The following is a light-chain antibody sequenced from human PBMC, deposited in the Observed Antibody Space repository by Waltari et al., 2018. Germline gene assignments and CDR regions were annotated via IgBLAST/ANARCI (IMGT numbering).Light chain of an antibody. CDR1: QSISKY. Sequence: ESVLPQSPGTLSLSPGERATLSCRASQSISKYLVWYQQKPGQAPRLLIYEASIRATGIPDRFSGSGSGTDFSLIISILEPEDFAVYYCQKYEALPATFGQGTKVEIK. CDR3: QKYEALPAT. J-gene: IGKJ1*01. CDR2: EAS. V-gene: IGKV3-20*01.